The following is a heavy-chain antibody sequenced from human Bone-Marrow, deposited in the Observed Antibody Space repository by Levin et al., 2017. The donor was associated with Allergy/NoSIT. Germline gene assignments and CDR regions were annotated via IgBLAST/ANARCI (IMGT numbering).Heavy chain of an antibody. CDR2: INPNSGYT. V-gene: IGHV1-2*02. D-gene: IGHD3-10*01. CDR1: GYTFTAYH. Sequence: GESLKISCKASGYTFTAYHIHWVRQAPGQGLEWMGWINPNSGYTNYAQIFQGRVTMTRDTSISTAYMELRMSRSDDTAVYYCARWQPLVRGYDIWGQGTMVRVSS. CDR3: ARWQPLVRGYDI. J-gene: IGHJ3*02.